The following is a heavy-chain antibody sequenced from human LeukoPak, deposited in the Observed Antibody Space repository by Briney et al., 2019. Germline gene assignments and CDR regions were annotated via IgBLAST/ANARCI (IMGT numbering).Heavy chain of an antibody. CDR3: ARDPSNTSGYYAYLDY. CDR1: GYTFTSHG. D-gene: IGHD3-3*01. V-gene: IGHV1-18*01. CDR2: ISTYNGDT. J-gene: IGHJ4*02. Sequence: GASVKVSCKASGYTFTSHGISWVRQAPGQGLEWMGWISTYNGDTKCAQKTQGRVTMTTDASTSTAYMELRSLRSDDTAVYYCARDPSNTSGYYAYLDYWGQGTLVTVSS.